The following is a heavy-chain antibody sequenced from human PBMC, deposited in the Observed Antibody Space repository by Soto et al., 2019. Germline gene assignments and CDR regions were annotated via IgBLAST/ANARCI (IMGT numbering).Heavy chain of an antibody. V-gene: IGHV1-69*12. Sequence: QVQLVQSGAEVKKPGSSVKVSCKSSGDSFKTYSVSWVRQAPGQGLEWMGGVIPILGKPRYAQKFQDRVTITADESTSTVFMELTSLMSDDTAVYYCAPRWGIADHDSWGQGTRVTVSS. D-gene: IGHD6-13*01. CDR2: VIPILGKP. CDR1: GDSFKTYS. CDR3: APRWGIADHDS. J-gene: IGHJ5*01.